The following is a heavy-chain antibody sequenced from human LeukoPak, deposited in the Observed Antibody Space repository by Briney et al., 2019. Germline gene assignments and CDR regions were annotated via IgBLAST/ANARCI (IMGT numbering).Heavy chain of an antibody. J-gene: IGHJ4*02. CDR3: ARGAIPSLEYYFDY. CDR2: IYSGGST. CDR1: GFTVSSNY. V-gene: IGHV3-53*01. Sequence: GGSLRLSCAASGFTVSSNYMSWVRQAPGKGLEWVSVIYSGGSTYYADSVKGRFTISRDNSKNPLYLQINSLRAEDTAVYYCARGAIPSLEYYFDYWGQGTLVTVSS. D-gene: IGHD2-2*01.